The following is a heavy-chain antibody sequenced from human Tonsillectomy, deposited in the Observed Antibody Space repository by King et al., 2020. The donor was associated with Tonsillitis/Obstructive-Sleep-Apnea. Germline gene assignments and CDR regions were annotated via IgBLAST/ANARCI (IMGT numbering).Heavy chain of an antibody. Sequence: VQLQQSGPGLVKPSQTLSLTCAISGDSVSSNSATWTWIRQSPSRGLEWLGRTYYRSKWDNDYAVSVRGRITINADTSRNQFSLQLNSVTPDDTAVYYCAREMYGHTSYFNYMDVWGKGTTVTVSS. CDR3: AREMYGHTSYFNYMDV. D-gene: IGHD2-8*01. V-gene: IGHV6-1*01. CDR1: GDSVSSNSAT. CDR2: TYYRSKWDN. J-gene: IGHJ6*03.